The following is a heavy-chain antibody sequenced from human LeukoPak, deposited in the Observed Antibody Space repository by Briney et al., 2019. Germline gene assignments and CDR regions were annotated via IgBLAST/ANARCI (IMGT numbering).Heavy chain of an antibody. Sequence: PSETLSLTCAVYGGSFSAYYWSWIRQPPGKGLEWIGEINHSGSTNYNPSLKSRVTISVDTSKNQLSLKLSSVTAADTAVYYCARVYGDYNDAFDIWGQGTMVTVSS. CDR3: ARVYGDYNDAFDI. D-gene: IGHD4-17*01. CDR2: INHSGST. CDR1: GGSFSAYY. J-gene: IGHJ3*02. V-gene: IGHV4-34*01.